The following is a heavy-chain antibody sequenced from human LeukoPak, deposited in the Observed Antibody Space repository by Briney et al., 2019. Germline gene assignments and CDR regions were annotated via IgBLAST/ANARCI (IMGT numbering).Heavy chain of an antibody. J-gene: IGHJ6*03. Sequence: GGSLRLSRAASGFTFSSYSMNWVRQAPGKGLEWVSYISSSSNTIYYADSVKGRFTISRDNAKNSLYLHMNSLRAEDTAVYYCARLPVVPAAIIYYYYYYMDVWGKGTTVTVSS. CDR1: GFTFSSYS. D-gene: IGHD2-2*01. CDR3: ARLPVVPAAIIYYYYYYMDV. CDR2: ISSSSNTI. V-gene: IGHV3-48*01.